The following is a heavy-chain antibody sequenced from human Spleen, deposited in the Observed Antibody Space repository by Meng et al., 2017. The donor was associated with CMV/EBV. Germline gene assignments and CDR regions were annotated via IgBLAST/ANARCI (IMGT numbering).Heavy chain of an antibody. J-gene: IGHJ4*02. CDR3: ARDWSRKYSASGDYYDSY. CDR1: GFTFSSYS. D-gene: IGHD3-10*01. Sequence: ETLSLTCGASGFTFSSYSMHWVRQAPGKGLEWVSSISSSSSYIYYADSVKGRFTISRDNAKKSVYLQMNSLRAEDTAVYYCARDWSRKYSASGDYYDSYWGQGTLVTVSS. V-gene: IGHV3-21*01. CDR2: ISSSSSYI.